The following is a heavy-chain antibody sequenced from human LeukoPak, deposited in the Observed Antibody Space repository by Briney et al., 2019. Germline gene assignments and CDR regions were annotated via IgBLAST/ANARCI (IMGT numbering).Heavy chain of an antibody. D-gene: IGHD3-10*01. J-gene: IGHJ4*02. CDR2: ISSSGDYT. Sequence: GRSLRLSCAASGFTFDDYAMHWVRHAPGKGLEWVSGISSSGDYTYYADSVKGRFTISRDNSKNTLYLQLNSLRVEDTAVYYCAKEIYAYGSRGFDYWGQGTLVTVSS. CDR3: AKEIYAYGSRGFDY. CDR1: GFTFDDYA. V-gene: IGHV3-23*01.